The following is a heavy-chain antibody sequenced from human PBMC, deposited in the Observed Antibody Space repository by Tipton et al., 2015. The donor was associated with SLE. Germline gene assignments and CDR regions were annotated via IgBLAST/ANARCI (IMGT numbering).Heavy chain of an antibody. V-gene: IGHV3-53*04. CDR1: GFTVSSNY. Sequence: LSLTCAASGFTVSSNYMSWVRQAPGKGLEWVSVIYSGGSTYYADSVKGRFTISRHNSKNTLYLQMNSLRAEDTAVYYCAKAPSPYDSSGYGYFHHWGQGTLVTVSS. J-gene: IGHJ1*01. CDR2: IYSGGST. D-gene: IGHD3-22*01. CDR3: AKAPSPYDSSGYGYFHH.